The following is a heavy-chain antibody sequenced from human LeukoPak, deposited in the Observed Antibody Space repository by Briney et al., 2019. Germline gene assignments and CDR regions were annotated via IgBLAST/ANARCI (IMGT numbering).Heavy chain of an antibody. CDR3: AKLAKYFYGAETFYFFEH. CDR1: GFSFTTYW. Sequence: GGSLRLSCAASGFSFTTYWMSWVRQAQGKGLEWVANINQDGTEKYYVDSVKGRFTISRDNGKNSLYLQMNSLRVEDTAVYYCAKLAKYFYGAETFYFFEHWGQGAPVTASS. D-gene: IGHD3-10*01. V-gene: IGHV3-7*01. CDR2: INQDGTEK. J-gene: IGHJ4*02.